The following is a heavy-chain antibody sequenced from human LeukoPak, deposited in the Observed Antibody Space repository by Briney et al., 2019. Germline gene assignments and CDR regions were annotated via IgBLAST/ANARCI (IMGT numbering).Heavy chain of an antibody. V-gene: IGHV3-30*04. Sequence: PSGGSLRLSCAASGFTFSSYAMHWVRRAPGKGLEWVAVISYDGSNKYYADSVKGRFTISRDNSKNTLYLQMNSLRAEDTAVYYCARDYELWLYYFDYWGQGTLVTVSS. CDR2: ISYDGSNK. D-gene: IGHD5-18*01. J-gene: IGHJ4*02. CDR3: ARDYELWLYYFDY. CDR1: GFTFSSYA.